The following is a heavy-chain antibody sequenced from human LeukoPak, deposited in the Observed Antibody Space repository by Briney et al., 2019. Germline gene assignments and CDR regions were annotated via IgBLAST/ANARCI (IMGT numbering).Heavy chain of an antibody. CDR3: ATEGYSSSPFDY. Sequence: PSVKVSCKVSGYTLTELSMHWVRQAPGKGLEWMGGFDPEDGETIYAQKFQGRVTMTEDTSTDTAYMELSSLRSEDTAVYYCATEGYSSSPFDYWGQGTLVTVSS. V-gene: IGHV1-24*01. D-gene: IGHD6-6*01. CDR2: FDPEDGET. J-gene: IGHJ4*02. CDR1: GYTLTELS.